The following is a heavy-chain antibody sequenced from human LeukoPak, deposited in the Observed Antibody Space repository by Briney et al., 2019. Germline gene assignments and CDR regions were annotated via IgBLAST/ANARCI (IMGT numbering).Heavy chain of an antibody. J-gene: IGHJ4*02. V-gene: IGHV3-21*01. Sequence: GGSLRLSCAASGFTFSGYSMSWVRQAPGKGLEWVSSISSSSSYIYYADSVKGRFTISRDNAKNSLYLQMNSLRAEDTAVYYCARATPSSLAIDYWGQGTLVTVSS. CDR2: ISSSSSYI. CDR1: GFTFSGYS. D-gene: IGHD2-2*01. CDR3: ARATPSSLAIDY.